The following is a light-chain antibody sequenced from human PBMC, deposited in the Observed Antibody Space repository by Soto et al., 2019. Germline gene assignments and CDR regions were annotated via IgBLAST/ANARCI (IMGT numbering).Light chain of an antibody. J-gene: IGLJ1*01. Sequence: QSVLTQPPSVSGSPGQSVTIPCTASSSDDGSYNRVSWYQQPPGTPPKLMIYEVSNRPSGVPDRFSGSKSGTSATLGITGFQTGDEADYYCGSWDSSLSAYVFGTGTKLTVL. CDR3: GSWDSSLSAYV. CDR1: SSDDGSYNR. CDR2: EVS. V-gene: IGLV2-18*02.